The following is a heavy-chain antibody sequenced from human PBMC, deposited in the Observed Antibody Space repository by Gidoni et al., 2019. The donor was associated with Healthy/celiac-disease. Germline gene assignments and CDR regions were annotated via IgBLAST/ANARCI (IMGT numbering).Heavy chain of an antibody. V-gene: IGHV4-39*01. D-gene: IGHD6-19*01. CDR3: ARRARGAVAGTGWFDP. CDR1: GGSISRTSYY. Sequence: QLQLQESGPGLVKPSETLSLTCTVSGGSISRTSYYWGWIRQPPGKGLEWIGSIYYSGSTYYNPSLKSRVTISVDTSKNQFSLKLSSVTAADTAVYYCARRARGAVAGTGWFDPWGQGTLVTVSS. J-gene: IGHJ5*02. CDR2: IYYSGST.